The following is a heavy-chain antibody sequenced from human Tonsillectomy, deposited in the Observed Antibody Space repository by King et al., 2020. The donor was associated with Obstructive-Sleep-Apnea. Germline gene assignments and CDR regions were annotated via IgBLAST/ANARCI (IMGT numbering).Heavy chain of an antibody. V-gene: IGHV3-66*01. Sequence: VQLVESGGGLVQPGGSLRLSCAASGFTVSSNYFIWVRQAPGKGLECVSVIYSGGSTYYADSVKGRFTISRDNSKNTVYLQMSSLRAEDTAVYYCARGRTLAFDYWGQGTLVTVSS. D-gene: IGHD1-1*01. CDR3: ARGRTLAFDY. J-gene: IGHJ4*02. CDR2: IYSGGST. CDR1: GFTVSSNY.